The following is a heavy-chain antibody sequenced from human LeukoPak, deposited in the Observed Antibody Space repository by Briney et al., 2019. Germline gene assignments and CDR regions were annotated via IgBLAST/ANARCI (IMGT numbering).Heavy chain of an antibody. V-gene: IGHV1-3*01. CDR2: INAGNGNT. D-gene: IGHD3-10*01. Sequence: ASVKVSCKASGYTFTSYAMHWVRQAPGQRLEWMGWINAGNGNTKYSQKFQGRVTITRDTSASTAYMELSSLRSEDTAVYYCARSPFSRIGRRGEVPDYWGQGTLVTVSS. CDR1: GYTFTSYA. J-gene: IGHJ4*02. CDR3: ARSPFSRIGRRGEVPDY.